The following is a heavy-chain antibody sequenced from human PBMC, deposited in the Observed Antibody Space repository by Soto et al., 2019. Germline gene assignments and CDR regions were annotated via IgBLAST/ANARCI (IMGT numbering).Heavy chain of an antibody. J-gene: IGHJ6*02. D-gene: IGHD2-21*02. CDR2: IYWDDVK. CDR1: AFSLSTGGVG. V-gene: IGHV2-5*05. Sequence: QITLKESGPTLVKPTQTLTLTCTFSAFSLSTGGVGVGWIRQPPGRALDGLALIYWDDVKRYGPSLRSSLTITKDTSKNKVVLTMTNMDPVDTATYYCIQSRCGGDCLQSYASYYYHGMDVWGQGTTVTVSS. CDR3: IQSRCGGDCLQSYASYYYHGMDV.